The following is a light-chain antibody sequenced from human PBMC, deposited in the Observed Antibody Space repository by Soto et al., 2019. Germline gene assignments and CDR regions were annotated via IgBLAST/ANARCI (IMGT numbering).Light chain of an antibody. CDR3: QQYFDVPFT. J-gene: IGKJ4*01. CDR2: WAS. V-gene: IGKV4-1*01. Sequence: DIVMTQSPDSLAVSLGARATMNCKCSRSVLYKSNNKNHLAWYQQKPGQPPQLIIYWASTRESGVPGRFSGSGSGTDFTLTISSLEAEDVAFYWCQQYFDVPFTFGGGTKVEI. CDR1: RSVLYKSNNKNH.